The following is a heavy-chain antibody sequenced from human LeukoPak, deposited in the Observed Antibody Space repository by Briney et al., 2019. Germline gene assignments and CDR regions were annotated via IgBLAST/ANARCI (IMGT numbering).Heavy chain of an antibody. V-gene: IGHV6-1*01. CDR3: ARDTPLQWLI. Sequence: SQTLSLTCGSSGDSVSSSSAAWSWIRQSPSRGLEWLGRTYYRSKWYNDYAVSVKSRITINPDTSKNQFSLKLSSVTAADTAVYYCARDTPLQWLIWGQGAMVTVSS. J-gene: IGHJ3*02. CDR1: GDSVSSSSAA. D-gene: IGHD6-19*01. CDR2: TYYRSKWYN.